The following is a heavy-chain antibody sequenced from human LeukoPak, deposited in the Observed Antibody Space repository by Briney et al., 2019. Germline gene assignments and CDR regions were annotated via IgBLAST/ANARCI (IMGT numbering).Heavy chain of an antibody. V-gene: IGHV1-69*13. Sequence: SVKVSCKASGGTFSSYAISWVRQAPGQGLEWMGGIIPIFGTANYAQKFQGRVTITADESTSTAYMELSSLRSEDTAVYYCARNGGTTTTSLYYYGMDVWGKGTTVTVSS. CDR3: ARNGGTTTTSLYYYGMDV. D-gene: IGHD1-1*01. J-gene: IGHJ6*04. CDR2: IIPIFGTA. CDR1: GGTFSSYA.